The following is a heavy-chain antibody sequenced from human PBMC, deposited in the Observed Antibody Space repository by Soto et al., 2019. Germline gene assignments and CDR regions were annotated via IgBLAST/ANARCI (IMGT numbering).Heavy chain of an antibody. D-gene: IGHD2-2*01. V-gene: IGHV3-15*01. CDR2: IKSKTDGGTT. CDR1: GFTFSNAW. CDR3: TTASLCSSTSCYYNYYYYYMDV. J-gene: IGHJ6*03. Sequence: EVQLVESGGGLVKPGGSLRLSCAASGFTFSNAWMSWVRQAPGKGLEWVVRIKSKTDGGTTDYAAPVKGRFTISRDDSKNTLYLQMNSLTTEDTAVYYCTTASLCSSTSCYYNYYYYYMDVWGKGTTVTVSS.